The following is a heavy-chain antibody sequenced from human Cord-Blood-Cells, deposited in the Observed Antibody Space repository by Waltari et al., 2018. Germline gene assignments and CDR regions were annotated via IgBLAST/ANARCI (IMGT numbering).Heavy chain of an antibody. V-gene: IGHV3-7*01. J-gene: IGHJ4*02. CDR2: IKQDGSEK. D-gene: IGHD1-26*01. Sequence: EVQLVESGGGLVQPGGSLRLSCAASGFHFSSYWMSWVRQAPGKGLEWVANIKQDGSEKYYVDSVKGRFTISRDNAKNSLYLQMNSLRAEDTAVYYCARASGSYYWGQGTLVTVSS. CDR1: GFHFSSYW. CDR3: ARASGSYY.